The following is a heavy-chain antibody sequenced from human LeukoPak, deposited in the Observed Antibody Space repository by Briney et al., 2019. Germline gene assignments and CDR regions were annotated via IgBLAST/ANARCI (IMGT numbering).Heavy chain of an antibody. CDR3: LAESYYGNVWDDY. J-gene: IGHJ4*02. D-gene: IGHD3-16*01. CDR1: GGTFSSYA. CDR2: IIPIFGTA. V-gene: IGHV1-69*05. Sequence: GASVKVSCKASGGTFSSYAISWVRQAPGQGLEWMGGIIPIFGTANYAQKFQGRVTITTDESTSTAYMELSSLRSEDTAVYYCLAESYYGNVWDDYWGQGTLVTVSS.